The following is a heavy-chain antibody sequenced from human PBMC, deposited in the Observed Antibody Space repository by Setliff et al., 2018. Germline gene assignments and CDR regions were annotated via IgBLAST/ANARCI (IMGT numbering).Heavy chain of an antibody. V-gene: IGHV1-18*01. J-gene: IGHJ5*02. D-gene: IGHD2-2*01. CDR2: ISAYNGNI. CDR3: VRAPPTVVIPPGRAFFDP. CDR1: GYTFTSYG. Sequence: ASVKVSCKASGYTFTSYGVSWVRQAPGQGLEGMGWISAYNGNINYAQKFRGRVTMTTDTYTSTANMELRSLRSDDTAVYYCVRAPPTVVIPPGRAFFDPWGQGTLVTSPQ.